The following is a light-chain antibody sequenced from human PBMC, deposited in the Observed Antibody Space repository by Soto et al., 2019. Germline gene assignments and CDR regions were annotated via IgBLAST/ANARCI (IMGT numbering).Light chain of an antibody. CDR3: QESGGSPSFS. Sequence: EIGLTQSPGTLSLSPGERATLSCRASQSVSSSYLAWYQQKPGQAPRLLIYGASGRATGIPDRFSGSGSGTDFTLTISRLEPEDFGVYYWQESGGSPSFSFGPGTKVDIK. J-gene: IGKJ3*01. CDR1: QSVSSSY. V-gene: IGKV3-20*01. CDR2: GAS.